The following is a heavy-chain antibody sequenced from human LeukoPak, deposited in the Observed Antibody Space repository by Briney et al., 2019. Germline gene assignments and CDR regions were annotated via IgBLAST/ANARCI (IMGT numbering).Heavy chain of an antibody. V-gene: IGHV3-30*03. D-gene: IGHD3-22*01. CDR1: GFTFSSYG. Sequence: PGGSLRLSCAASGFTFSSYGMHWVRQAPGKGLEWVAVISYDGSNKYYVDSVKGRFTISRDNAKNSLYLQMNSLRAEDTAVYYCATAYDSSGYYPIEAFDIWGQGTMVTVSS. CDR2: ISYDGSNK. CDR3: ATAYDSSGYYPIEAFDI. J-gene: IGHJ3*02.